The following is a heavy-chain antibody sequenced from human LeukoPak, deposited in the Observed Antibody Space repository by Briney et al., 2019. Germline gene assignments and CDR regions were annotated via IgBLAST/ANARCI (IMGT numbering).Heavy chain of an antibody. Sequence: GASVKVSCKASGYTFGTYGITWVRQAPGQGLEWMGWISADTHNTIYAQNLQARVTMTTDTSTTTAYMELRSLTSDDTAVYYCARGAWGQVTFTYWGQETLVTVSS. V-gene: IGHV1-18*01. CDR1: GYTFGTYG. CDR3: ARGAWGQVTFTY. J-gene: IGHJ4*02. CDR2: ISADTHNT. D-gene: IGHD3-10*01.